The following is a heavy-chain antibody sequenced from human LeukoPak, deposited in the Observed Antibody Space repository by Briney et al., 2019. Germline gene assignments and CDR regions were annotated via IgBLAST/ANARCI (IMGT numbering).Heavy chain of an antibody. D-gene: IGHD3-10*01. CDR1: GFTFNDYD. V-gene: IGHV3-48*03. J-gene: IGHJ4*02. Sequence: GGSLRLSCEGPGFTFNDYDMNWVRQAPGKGPEGVSYISRSGAYTYYTDSVKGRFTVSRDNAKKLLFLQMDGLRAEDTALYYCSRPLSFGELFRLDDWGQGTLVTVSS. CDR3: SRPLSFGELFRLDD. CDR2: ISRSGAYT.